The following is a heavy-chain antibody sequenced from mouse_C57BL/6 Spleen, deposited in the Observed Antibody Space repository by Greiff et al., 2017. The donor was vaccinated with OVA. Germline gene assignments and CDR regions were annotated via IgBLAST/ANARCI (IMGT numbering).Heavy chain of an antibody. J-gene: IGHJ2*01. CDR1: GYTFTSYW. D-gene: IGHD2-5*01. Sequence: QVQLQQPGAELVKPGASVKLSCKASGYTFTSYWMQWVKQRPGQGLEWIGEIDPSDSYTNYNQKFKGKATLTVDTSSSTAYMQLSSLTSEDSAFYYWARGDYSNYAYFDYWGKGTTLTVSS. CDR2: IDPSDSYT. CDR3: ARGDYSNYAYFDY. V-gene: IGHV1-50*01.